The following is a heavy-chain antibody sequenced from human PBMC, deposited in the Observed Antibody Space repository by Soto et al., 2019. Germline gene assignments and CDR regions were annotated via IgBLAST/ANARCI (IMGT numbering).Heavy chain of an antibody. CDR1: GFTFSSYA. Sequence: GGSLRLSCAASGFTFSSYAMSWVRQAPGKGLEWVSAISGSGGSTYYADSVKGRFTISRDNSKNTLYLQMNSLRAEDTAVYYCHGRILLCERGCSGGSCCFDYWGQGTLVTVSS. CDR3: HGRILLCERGCSGGSCCFDY. CDR2: ISGSGGST. D-gene: IGHD2-15*01. J-gene: IGHJ4*02. V-gene: IGHV3-23*01.